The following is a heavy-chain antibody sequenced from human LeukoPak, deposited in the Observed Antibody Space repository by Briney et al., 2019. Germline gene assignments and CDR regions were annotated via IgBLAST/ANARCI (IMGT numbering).Heavy chain of an antibody. Sequence: GGSPRLSCAASGFTVSSNYMSWVRQAPGKGLEWVSVIYIDGTKYYADSVKGRFTISRDNSMNTLYLQMNTLRAEDTAVYYCARVPPTYGSGWYMHWGQGTLVTVSS. J-gene: IGHJ4*02. CDR1: GFTVSSNY. D-gene: IGHD2-15*01. V-gene: IGHV3-53*01. CDR3: ARVPPTYGSGWYMH. CDR2: IYIDGTK.